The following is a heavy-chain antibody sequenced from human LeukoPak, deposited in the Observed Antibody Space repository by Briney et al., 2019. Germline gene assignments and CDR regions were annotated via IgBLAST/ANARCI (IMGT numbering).Heavy chain of an antibody. V-gene: IGHV1-69*13. Sequence: ASVKVSCKASGGTFSSYAISWVRQAPGQGLEWMGGIIPIFGTANYAQKFQGRVTITADESTSTAYMELSSLRSEDTAVYYCARGHPHYYDSSGYANWGQGTLVTVSS. CDR2: IIPIFGTA. CDR3: ARGHPHYYDSSGYAN. J-gene: IGHJ4*02. CDR1: GGTFSSYA. D-gene: IGHD3-22*01.